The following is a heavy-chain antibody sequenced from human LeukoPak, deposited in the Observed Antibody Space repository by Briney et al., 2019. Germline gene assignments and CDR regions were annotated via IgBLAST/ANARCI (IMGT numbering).Heavy chain of an antibody. Sequence: PSETLSLTCTVSGGSISSYYWSWIRQPAGKGLEWIGRIYTSGSTNYNPSLKSRVTMSVDTSKNQFSLKLSSVTAADTAVYYCAISGIAAAGIHAYVDYWGQGTLVTVSS. CDR1: GGSISSYY. J-gene: IGHJ4*02. CDR3: AISGIAAAGIHAYVDY. V-gene: IGHV4-4*07. CDR2: IYTSGST. D-gene: IGHD6-13*01.